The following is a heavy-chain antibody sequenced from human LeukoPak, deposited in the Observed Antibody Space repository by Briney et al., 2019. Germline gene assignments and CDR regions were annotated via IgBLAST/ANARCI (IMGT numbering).Heavy chain of an antibody. D-gene: IGHD1-26*01. CDR2: IHYSDPT. CDR1: GGSISNYF. Sequence: KPSETLSLTCTVSGGSISNYFWSCIRQPPGKGLEWIAYIHYSDPTNYNPSLKSRVTISLDTSKNQFSLMLSSVTAADTAVYYCARDRRWELLHAFDIWGQGTMVTVSS. V-gene: IGHV4-59*01. J-gene: IGHJ3*02. CDR3: ARDRRWELLHAFDI.